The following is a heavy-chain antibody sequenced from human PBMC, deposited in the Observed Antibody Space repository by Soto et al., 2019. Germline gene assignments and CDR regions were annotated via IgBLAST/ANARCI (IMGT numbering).Heavy chain of an antibody. Sequence: GGSLRLSCAASGFTFSSYGMHWVRQAPGKGLEWVAVISYDGSNKYYADSVKGRFTISRDNSKNTLYLQMNSLRAEDTAVYYCAKLHPSSSWPLLGAFDIWGQGTMVTVSS. V-gene: IGHV3-30*18. CDR3: AKLHPSSSWPLLGAFDI. CDR1: GFTFSSYG. CDR2: ISYDGSNK. J-gene: IGHJ3*02. D-gene: IGHD6-13*01.